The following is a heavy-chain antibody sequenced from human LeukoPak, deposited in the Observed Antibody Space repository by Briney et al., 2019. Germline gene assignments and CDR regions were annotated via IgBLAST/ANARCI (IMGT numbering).Heavy chain of an antibody. CDR2: IYTSGNT. Sequence: SETLSLTCTVSGGSISSGSYYWSWIRQPAGKGLEWIGRIYTSGNTNYNPSLKSRVTISVDTSKNQFSLKLSSVTAADTAVYYCARDITERGDSSGYYHRGGDAFDIWGQGTMVTVSS. D-gene: IGHD3-22*01. CDR3: ARDITERGDSSGYYHRGGDAFDI. CDR1: GGSISSGSYY. V-gene: IGHV4-61*02. J-gene: IGHJ3*02.